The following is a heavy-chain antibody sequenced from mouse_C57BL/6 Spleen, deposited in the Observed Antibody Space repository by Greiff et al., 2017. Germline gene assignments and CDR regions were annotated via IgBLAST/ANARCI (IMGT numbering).Heavy chain of an antibody. Sequence: VQLQESGPELVKPGASVTISCKASGYAFSSSWMNWVKQRPGKGLEWIGRIYPGDGVTNYNGKFKGKATLTADKTSSTADKQHSSLTTEDSAVYYCARADYRRCDGFADWGQRTLVTV. V-gene: IGHV1-82*01. CDR1: GYAFSSSW. CDR2: IYPGDGVT. J-gene: IGHJ3*01. D-gene: IGHD5-5*01. CDR3: ARADYRRCDGFAD.